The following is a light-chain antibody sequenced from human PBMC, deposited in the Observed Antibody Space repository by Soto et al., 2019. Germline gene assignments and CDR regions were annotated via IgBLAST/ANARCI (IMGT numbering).Light chain of an antibody. CDR3: TSYTSASTLV. Sequence: QSALTQPASVSGSPGQSITISCTGTSDDIGANNYVSWYQHHPGKAPIILIYEAANRPSGISHRFSGSKSGNTASLAISGLQAEDEADYFCTSYTSASTLVFGGGTKLTVL. CDR2: EAA. V-gene: IGLV2-14*01. CDR1: SDDIGANNY. J-gene: IGLJ2*01.